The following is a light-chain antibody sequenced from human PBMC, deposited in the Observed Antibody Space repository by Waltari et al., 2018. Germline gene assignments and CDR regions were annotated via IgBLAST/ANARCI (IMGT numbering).Light chain of an antibody. CDR3: QQLNSYQWT. V-gene: IGKV1-9*01. Sequence: IQLTQSPSSLSASVGDRVTITCRVSQGINNYLAWYQQQPGKAPKLLIYAASTLKSGVPSRFSGSGSGTEFTLTISSLQPEDFATYYCQQLNSYQWTFGQGTKVEIK. CDR2: AAS. J-gene: IGKJ1*01. CDR1: QGINNY.